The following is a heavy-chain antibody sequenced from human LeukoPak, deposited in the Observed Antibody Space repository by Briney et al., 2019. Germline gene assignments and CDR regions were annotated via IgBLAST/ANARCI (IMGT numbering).Heavy chain of an antibody. Sequence: SGPTLVKPTQTLTLTCAFSGFSLSTSGVGVGWIRQPPGKALEWLALIYWDDDKRYSPSLKSRLTITKDTSKNQVVLTMTNMDPVDTATYYCARRYGSATTRSASYYFDYWGQGTLVTVSS. J-gene: IGHJ4*02. D-gene: IGHD3-10*01. CDR1: GFSLSTSGVG. V-gene: IGHV2-5*02. CDR3: ARRYGSATTRSASYYFDY. CDR2: IYWDDDK.